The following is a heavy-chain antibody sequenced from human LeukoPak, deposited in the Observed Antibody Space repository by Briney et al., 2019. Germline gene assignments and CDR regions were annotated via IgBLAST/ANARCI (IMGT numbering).Heavy chain of an antibody. CDR3: ASTGDDY. V-gene: IGHV3-23*01. D-gene: IGHD7-27*01. CDR2: MSGAGGGT. CDR1: GFTFSNYA. Sequence: PGGSVRLSCGPCGFTFSNYAMSWVRPAPGKGLKWVSAMSGAGGGTYYADSVKGRFTISRDNANNTLYLQMNSLRAEDTAVYYCASTGDDYWGQGTLVTVSS. J-gene: IGHJ4*02.